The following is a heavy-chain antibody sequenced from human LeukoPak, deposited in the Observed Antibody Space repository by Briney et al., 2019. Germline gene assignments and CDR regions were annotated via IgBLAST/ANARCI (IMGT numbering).Heavy chain of an antibody. CDR3: ARDPLYDYVWGSYRLGDAFDI. CDR1: GYTFTSYG. J-gene: IGHJ3*02. CDR2: ISAYNGNT. D-gene: IGHD3-16*02. V-gene: IGHV1-18*01. Sequence: ASVKVSCKASGYTFTSYGISWVRQAPGQGLEWMGWISAYNGNTNYAQKLQGRVTMTTDTSTSTAYMELRSLRSDDTAVYYCARDPLYDYVWGSYRLGDAFDIWGQGTMVTVSS.